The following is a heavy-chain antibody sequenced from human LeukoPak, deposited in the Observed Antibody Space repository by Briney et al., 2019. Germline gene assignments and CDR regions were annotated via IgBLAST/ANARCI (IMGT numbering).Heavy chain of an antibody. D-gene: IGHD5-18*01. Sequence: GGSLRLSCSASGFTFSIYWMHWVRQAPGKGLVWVSRINADGSNTNYADSVKGRFIISRDNAKNTLYLQMNSLRAEDTAVYFCLGRKDTSMDYWGQGTLVTVSS. CDR1: GFTFSIYW. V-gene: IGHV3-74*01. CDR3: LGRKDTSMDY. CDR2: INADGSNT. J-gene: IGHJ4*02.